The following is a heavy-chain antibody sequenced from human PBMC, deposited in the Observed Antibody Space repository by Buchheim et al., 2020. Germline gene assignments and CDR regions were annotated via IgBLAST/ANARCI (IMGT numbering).Heavy chain of an antibody. CDR1: GFTFSSYA. D-gene: IGHD3-9*01. J-gene: IGHJ6*02. CDR2: ISGSGGST. V-gene: IGHV3-23*01. CDR3: AKDPADFDWLYYYGMDV. Sequence: EVQLLESGGGLVQPGGSLRLSCAASGFTFSSYAMSWVRQAPGKGLEWVSGISGSGGSTYYADSVKGRVPISRDNSKKPLYLQMNSLRAEDTAVYYCAKDPADFDWLYYYGMDVWGQGTT.